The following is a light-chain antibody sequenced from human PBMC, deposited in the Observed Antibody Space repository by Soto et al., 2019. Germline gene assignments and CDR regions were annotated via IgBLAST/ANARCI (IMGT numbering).Light chain of an antibody. J-gene: IGKJ1*01. CDR1: PSVTNF. V-gene: IGKV3-20*01. CDR2: GAF. Sequence: IVFTQSPSTLSLSPGERATLSCRASPSVTNFLAWYQQKPGQAPRLLIYGAFNRATGIPARFSGSGSGTDFTLTISRLEPEDFAVYYCQQYGSSGTFGQGTKVDI. CDR3: QQYGSSGT.